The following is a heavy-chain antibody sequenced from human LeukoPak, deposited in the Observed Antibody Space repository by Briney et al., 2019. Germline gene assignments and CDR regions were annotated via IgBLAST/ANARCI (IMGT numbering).Heavy chain of an antibody. Sequence: GSSVKVSCKASGGTFSSYAISWVRQAPGQGLEWMGWINPNSGGTNYAQKFQGRVTMTRDTSISTAYMELSRLRSDDTAVYYCARELWYYYDSSVGTLGYWGQGTLVTVSS. V-gene: IGHV1-2*02. J-gene: IGHJ4*02. D-gene: IGHD3-22*01. CDR3: ARELWYYYDSSVGTLGY. CDR1: GGTFSSYA. CDR2: INPNSGGT.